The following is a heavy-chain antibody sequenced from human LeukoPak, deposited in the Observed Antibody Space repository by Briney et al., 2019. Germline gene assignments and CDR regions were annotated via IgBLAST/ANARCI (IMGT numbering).Heavy chain of an antibody. CDR2: IYTSGGT. Sequence: PSETLSLTCTVSGGSISSYYWSWIRQPAGKGLEWIGRIYTSGGTNYNPSLKSRVTMSVDTSKNQFSLKLSSVTAADTAVYYCAREVVGAKDYYYYYMDVWGKGTTVTVSS. D-gene: IGHD1-26*01. J-gene: IGHJ6*03. CDR1: GGSISSYY. V-gene: IGHV4-4*07. CDR3: AREVVGAKDYYYYYMDV.